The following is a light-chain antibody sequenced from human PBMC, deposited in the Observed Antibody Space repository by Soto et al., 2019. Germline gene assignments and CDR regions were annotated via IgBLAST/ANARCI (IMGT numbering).Light chain of an antibody. CDR3: QQSYSTPT. Sequence: IQMTQAPSSLSASVGDRVTITCRTSPSISNFLHWYQQRPGKAPALLIYSASSLQSGVPSRFSGSGSGTDFTLTISSLQPEDFATYYCQQSYSTPTFGHGTKVDI. J-gene: IGKJ1*01. V-gene: IGKV1-39*01. CDR1: PSISNF. CDR2: SAS.